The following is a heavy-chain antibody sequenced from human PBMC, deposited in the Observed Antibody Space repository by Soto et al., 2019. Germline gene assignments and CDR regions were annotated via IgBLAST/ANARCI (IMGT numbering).Heavy chain of an antibody. Sequence: ASVKVSCKASGYTFTSYAMHWVRQAPGQRLEWMGWINAGNGNTKYSQKFQGRVTITRDTSASTAYMELSSLRSEDTAVYYCARDGEVAAAYYYWGQGTLVTVSS. CDR1: GYTFTSYA. CDR3: ARDGEVAAAYYY. D-gene: IGHD2-15*01. J-gene: IGHJ4*02. CDR2: INAGNGNT. V-gene: IGHV1-3*01.